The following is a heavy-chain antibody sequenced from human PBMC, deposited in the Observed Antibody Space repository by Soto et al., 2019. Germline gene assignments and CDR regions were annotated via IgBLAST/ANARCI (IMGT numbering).Heavy chain of an antibody. D-gene: IGHD3-10*01. CDR2: IIPIATIA. Sequence: SVKVSCKASGGTFSRYTINWVRQAPGQGLEWIGRIIPIATIANYTKKFQGRVTITVDKSSTTAYMELSSLRSDDTAVYYCARGSTIVRGAPSWFDPWGQGTLVTVSS. V-gene: IGHV1-69*02. CDR1: GGTFSRYT. J-gene: IGHJ5*02. CDR3: ARGSTIVRGAPSWFDP.